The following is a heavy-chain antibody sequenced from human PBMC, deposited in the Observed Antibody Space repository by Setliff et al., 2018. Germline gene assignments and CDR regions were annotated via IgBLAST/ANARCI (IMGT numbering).Heavy chain of an antibody. CDR1: GFTFSSYW. D-gene: IGHD2-21*02. CDR2: VNQDGSDK. CDR3: ARARYCGGDCSAYYFDY. Sequence: HPGGSLRLSCAASGFTFSSYWMGWVRQTPGKGLEWVANVNQDGSDKYYVDSVKGRFTISRDNAKNSLYLQMNSLRTEDTAVYYCARARYCGGDCSAYYFDYWGQGTLVTVSS. J-gene: IGHJ4*02. V-gene: IGHV3-7*03.